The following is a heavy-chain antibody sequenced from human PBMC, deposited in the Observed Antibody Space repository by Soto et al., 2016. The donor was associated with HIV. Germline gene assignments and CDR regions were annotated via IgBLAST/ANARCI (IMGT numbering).Heavy chain of an antibody. Sequence: QVQLQESGPGLVKPSETLSLTCTVSGYSISSGYYWGWIRQPPGKGLEWIASIYHSGSTYYKPSLKSRVTISVDTSKNQFFLKLRSVTATDTAVYYCANVYGDYPAGEKWFDPWGLGNPWSPSPQ. CDR1: GYSISSGYY. CDR3: ANVYGDYPAGEKWFDP. V-gene: IGHV4-38-2*02. J-gene: IGHJ5*02. CDR2: IYHSGST. D-gene: IGHD4-17*01.